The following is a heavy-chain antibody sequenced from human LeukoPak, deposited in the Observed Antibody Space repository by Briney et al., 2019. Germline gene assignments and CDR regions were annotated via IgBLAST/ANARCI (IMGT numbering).Heavy chain of an antibody. D-gene: IGHD5-12*01. CDR2: IYHSGST. V-gene: IGHV4-30-2*01. CDR3: ARNHQYRPGD. Sequence: SETLSLTCTVSGGSISSGGYYWSWIRQPPGKGLEWIGYIYHSGSTYYNPSLKSRVTISVDTSKNQFSLKLSSVTAADTAVYFRARNHQYRPGDWGQGTLVTVSS. J-gene: IGHJ4*02. CDR1: GGSISSGGYY.